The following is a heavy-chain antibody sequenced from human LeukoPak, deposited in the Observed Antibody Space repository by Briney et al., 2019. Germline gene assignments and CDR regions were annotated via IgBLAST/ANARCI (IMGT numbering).Heavy chain of an antibody. J-gene: IGHJ4*02. Sequence: GGSLRLSCAASGFTLSDYEMNWVRQAPGKGLEWVSYISSSGATIHYADSVKGRFTISRDNAKNSLYLQMDSLRPEDTGVYYCARDGGRTASGFRPHWFDCWGQGSLVTASS. V-gene: IGHV3-48*03. D-gene: IGHD3-16*01. CDR1: GFTLSDYE. CDR3: ARDGGRTASGFRPHWFDC. CDR2: ISSSGATI.